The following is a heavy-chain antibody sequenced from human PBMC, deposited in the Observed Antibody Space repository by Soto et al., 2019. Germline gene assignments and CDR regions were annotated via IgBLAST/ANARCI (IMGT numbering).Heavy chain of an antibody. CDR2: IYPGDSET. D-gene: IGHD4-4*01. CDR3: ARHISNFRYYYYAIYV. V-gene: IGHV5-51*01. CDR1: GYTFTDYW. Sequence: PGESLKISCKGSGYTFTDYWIGWVRQLPGKGLEWMGIIYPGDSETRYSPSFQGHVTITVDKSTSTAYLQCNTLKASDTGMYYWARHISNFRYYYYAIYVWGQGTTVTGSS. J-gene: IGHJ6*02.